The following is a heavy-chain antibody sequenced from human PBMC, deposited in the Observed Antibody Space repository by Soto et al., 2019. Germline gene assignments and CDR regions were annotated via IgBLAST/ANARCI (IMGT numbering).Heavy chain of an antibody. Sequence: PGESLKISCKGSGYSFTSYWISWVRQMPGKGLEWMGRIDPSDSYTNYSPSFQGHVTISADKSISTAYLQWSSLKASDTAMYYCARHPLTRLARVGMDVWGQGTTVTVSS. V-gene: IGHV5-10-1*01. CDR2: IDPSDSYT. CDR3: ARHPLTRLARVGMDV. D-gene: IGHD4-4*01. CDR1: GYSFTSYW. J-gene: IGHJ6*02.